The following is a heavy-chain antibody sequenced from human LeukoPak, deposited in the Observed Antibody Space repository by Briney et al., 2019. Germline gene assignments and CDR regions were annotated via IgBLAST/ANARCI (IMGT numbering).Heavy chain of an antibody. Sequence: PGGSLRLSCAASGFTFSSYTMNWVRQPPGKGLEWVSNIGTSSTTIYYADSVKGRFTMSRDNAKNSLYLQMNSLRADDTAVYYCARFAAGGSYYYYMDVWGKGTTVTVSS. J-gene: IGHJ6*03. D-gene: IGHD6-25*01. CDR3: ARFAAGGSYYYYMDV. CDR1: GFTFSSYT. V-gene: IGHV3-48*01. CDR2: IGTSSTTI.